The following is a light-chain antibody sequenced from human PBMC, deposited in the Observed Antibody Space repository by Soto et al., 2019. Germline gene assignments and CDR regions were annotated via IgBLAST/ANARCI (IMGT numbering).Light chain of an antibody. CDR1: QSVSNY. J-gene: IGKJ1*01. Sequence: IVLTQSPATLSLLPGERATLSCRASQSVSNYLAWYQQKPGQAPRLLIYDASSRATGIPDRFSGSGSVTDFTLTISRLEPEDFAVYYCQQYGSSPWTFGQGTESDIK. CDR2: DAS. CDR3: QQYGSSPWT. V-gene: IGKV3-20*01.